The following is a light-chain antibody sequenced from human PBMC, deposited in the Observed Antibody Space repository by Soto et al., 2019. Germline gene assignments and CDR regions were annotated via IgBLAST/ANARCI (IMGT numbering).Light chain of an antibody. J-gene: IGLJ3*02. V-gene: IGLV8-61*01. CDR1: SGSVSVSHY. Sequence: QAVVTQDPSYSVYPGRTVTLTCGLSSGSVSVSHYPSWYQQTPGQAPRTLSYSTNTRASGVPDRLSGSILGNKDAVTNTGAQTEDECDYYCLLYMESGMWVVCGGTTLTVL. CDR3: LLYMESGMWV. CDR2: STN.